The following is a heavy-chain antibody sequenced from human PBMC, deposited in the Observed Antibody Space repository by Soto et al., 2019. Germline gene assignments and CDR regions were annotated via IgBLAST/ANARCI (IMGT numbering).Heavy chain of an antibody. CDR3: ARSLRGQNAFDI. CDR1: GLPHSRFA. Sequence: PGGSLRLSCTASGLPHSRFAMMWVRQAPGKGLECVSGIYGSGGGIEYADSVKGRFTISRDNSKNTLYLQMNSLRAEDTAVYYCARSLRGQNAFDIWGQGTMVTVSS. J-gene: IGHJ3*02. V-gene: IGHV3-23*01. D-gene: IGHD3-16*01. CDR2: IYGSGGGI.